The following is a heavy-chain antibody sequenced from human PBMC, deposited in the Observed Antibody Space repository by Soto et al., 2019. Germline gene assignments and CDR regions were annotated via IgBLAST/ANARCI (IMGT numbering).Heavy chain of an antibody. D-gene: IGHD2-2*01. CDR3: ARPKIVGFPPAAAGMDV. CDR2: ISSSSSDM. J-gene: IGHJ6*02. Sequence: RQSLKICCAASELTCRSSSMNCLRQEPSKGLEWVSYISSSSSDMYYADSVKGRFTIYRDNAKNSLYLQMNSRRAEDTAVFYCARPKIVGFPPAAAGMDVWGQGTAVTVSS. CDR1: ELTCRSSS. V-gene: IGHV3-21*01.